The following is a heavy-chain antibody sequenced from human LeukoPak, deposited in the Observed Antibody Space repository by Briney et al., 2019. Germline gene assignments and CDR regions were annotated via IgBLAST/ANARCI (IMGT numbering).Heavy chain of an antibody. Sequence: PSETLSLTCSGGSISSYYWSWIRQPPGKRLEWIGYIYYSGNTNYNPSLKSRVTISVDTSKNQFSLKLRSVTAADTAVYYCAGRHGDSPRPFDYWGQGTLVTVSS. D-gene: IGHD4-17*01. CDR1: GGSISSYY. V-gene: IGHV4-59*01. CDR2: IYYSGNT. J-gene: IGHJ4*02. CDR3: AGRHGDSPRPFDY.